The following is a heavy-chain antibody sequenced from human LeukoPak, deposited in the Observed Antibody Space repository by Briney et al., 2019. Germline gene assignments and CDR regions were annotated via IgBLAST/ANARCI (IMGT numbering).Heavy chain of an antibody. CDR1: EGTFSSYT. CDR2: IIPILGIA. D-gene: IGHD1-26*01. J-gene: IGHJ6*02. CDR3: ARVPSGSYYYYYGMDV. Sequence: SVKVSCKASEGTFSSYTISWVRQAPGQGLEWMGRIIPILGIANYAQKFQGRVTITADKSTSTAYMELSSLRSEDTAVYYCARVPSGSYYYYYGMDVWGQGTTVTVSS. V-gene: IGHV1-69*02.